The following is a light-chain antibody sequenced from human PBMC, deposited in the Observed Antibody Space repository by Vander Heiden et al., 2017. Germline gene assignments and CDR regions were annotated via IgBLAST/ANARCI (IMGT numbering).Light chain of an antibody. Sequence: SSELTHDPAVSVAFRQTVRNTCQGDSLGNSYASWSQQKPGQAPVLVIYAKDNRPSGIPDRFSCSDSENTDSFTITGAQAEDEDDYYCNSRANSGNHLEVFFGGGTKLTVL. J-gene: IGLJ2*01. V-gene: IGLV3-19*01. CDR1: SLGNSY. CDR2: AKD. CDR3: NSRANSGNHLEVF.